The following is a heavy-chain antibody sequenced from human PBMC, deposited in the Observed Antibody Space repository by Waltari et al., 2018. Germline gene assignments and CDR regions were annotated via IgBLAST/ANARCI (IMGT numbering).Heavy chain of an antibody. D-gene: IGHD1-26*01. V-gene: IGHV3-74*01. Sequence: EVQLVESGGGLVQPGGSLRLSCAASGFTFSNHWMHWVRQVPGKGLVWVARIKSDGTSRTYADSVKGRFTISRDNAKNTLFLQMNSLRVEDMAVYYCARIRERVGATNDAFAIWGQGTLVTVSS. J-gene: IGHJ3*02. CDR3: ARIRERVGATNDAFAI. CDR1: GFTFSNHW. CDR2: IKSDGTSR.